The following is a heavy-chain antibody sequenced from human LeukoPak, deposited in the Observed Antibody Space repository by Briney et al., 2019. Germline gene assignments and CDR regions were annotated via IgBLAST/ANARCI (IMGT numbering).Heavy chain of an antibody. Sequence: SETLSLTCAVSGYSISSGYYWGWLRQPPGKGLEWIANIYHSGSTSYNSSLESRATISVDTSKNQFSLKLTSVTAADTAVYYCTRGTMARGLSVYYFDYWGQGTLISVFS. CDR3: TRGTMARGLSVYYFDY. CDR1: GYSISSGYY. V-gene: IGHV4-38-2*01. CDR2: IYHSGST. J-gene: IGHJ4*02. D-gene: IGHD3-10*01.